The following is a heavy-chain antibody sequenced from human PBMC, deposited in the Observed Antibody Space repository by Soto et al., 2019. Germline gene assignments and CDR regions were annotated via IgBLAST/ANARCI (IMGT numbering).Heavy chain of an antibody. Sequence: ASVKVSCKASGYTFTSYAMHWVRQAPGQRLEWMGWINAGNGNTKYSQKFQGRVTITRDTSASTAYMELSSLRSEDMAVYYCASAYDYVWGSYRYPFDYWGQGTLVTVSS. J-gene: IGHJ4*02. D-gene: IGHD3-16*02. CDR3: ASAYDYVWGSYRYPFDY. V-gene: IGHV1-3*01. CDR2: INAGNGNT. CDR1: GYTFTSYA.